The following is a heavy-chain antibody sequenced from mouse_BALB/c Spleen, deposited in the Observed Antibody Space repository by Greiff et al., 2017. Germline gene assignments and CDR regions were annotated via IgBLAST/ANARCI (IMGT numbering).Heavy chain of an antibody. V-gene: IGHV2-2*02. J-gene: IGHJ3*01. CDR1: GFSLTSYG. Sequence: VQLKQSGPGLVQPSQSLSITCTVSGFSLTSYGVHWVRQSPGKGLEWLGVIWSGGSTDYNAAFISRLSISKDNSKSQVFFKMNSLQANDTAIYYCARNPSYYGNYVFAYWGQGTLVTVSA. CDR3: ARNPSYYGNYVFAY. D-gene: IGHD2-10*01. CDR2: IWSGGST.